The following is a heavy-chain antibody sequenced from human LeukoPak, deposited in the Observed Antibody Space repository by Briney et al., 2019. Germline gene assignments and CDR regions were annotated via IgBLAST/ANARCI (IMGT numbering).Heavy chain of an antibody. Sequence: PSETLSLTCAVYGGSFSGYYWSWIRQPPGKGLEWIGEINHSGSTNYNPSLKSRVTISVDTSKNQFSLKLSSVTAADTAVYYCARSVVYAIVHYYYYYMDVWGKGTTVTVSS. CDR1: GGSFSGYY. J-gene: IGHJ6*03. CDR2: INHSGST. V-gene: IGHV4-34*01. D-gene: IGHD2-8*02. CDR3: ARSVVYAIVHYYYYYMDV.